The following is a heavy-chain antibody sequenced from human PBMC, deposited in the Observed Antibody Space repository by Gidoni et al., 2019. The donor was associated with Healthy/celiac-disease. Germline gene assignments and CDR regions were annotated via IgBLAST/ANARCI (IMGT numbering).Heavy chain of an antibody. CDR1: GGSASSGSYY. CDR2: IYYSGST. J-gene: IGHJ4*02. CDR3: ARNPMGGSGSYYTDY. V-gene: IGHV4-61*01. Sequence: QVQLQESGPGLVKPSETLSLTCTVSGGSASSGSYYWSWIRQPPGKGLEWIGNIYYSGSTNYNPSLKSRVTISVDKSKNQFSLKLSSVTAADTAVYYCARNPMGGSGSYYTDYWGQGTMVTVSS. D-gene: IGHD3-10*01.